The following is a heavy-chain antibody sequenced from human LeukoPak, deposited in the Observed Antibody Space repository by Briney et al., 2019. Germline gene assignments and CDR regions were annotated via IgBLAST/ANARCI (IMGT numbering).Heavy chain of an antibody. J-gene: IGHJ6*02. CDR1: GFTVSSNY. V-gene: IGHV3-66*04. CDR3: ARRPAADYGMDV. CDR2: IYSGGST. D-gene: IGHD2-15*01. Sequence: GSLRLSCAASGFTVSSNYMSWVRQAPGKGLEWVSVIYSGGSTYYADSVKGRFTISRDNAKNSLYLQMNSLRAEDTAVYYCARRPAADYGMDVWGQGTTVTVSS.